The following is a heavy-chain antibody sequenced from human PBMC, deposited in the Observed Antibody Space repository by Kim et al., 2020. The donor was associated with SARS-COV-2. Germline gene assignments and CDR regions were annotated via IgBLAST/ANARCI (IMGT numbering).Heavy chain of an antibody. V-gene: IGHV3-48*02. J-gene: IGHJ6*02. CDR2: ISGSSGII. CDR3: VRESTGINVPLDYYYGMDV. CDR1: GFTFSTYG. D-gene: IGHD2-2*01. Sequence: GGSLRLSCAASGFTFSTYGMNWVRQAPGKGLEWVSHISGSSGIIYYADSVKGRYTISRDNAKNSLYLQMNSLRDGDTAVYYCVRESTGINVPLDYYYGMDVWSQGTTVAVSS.